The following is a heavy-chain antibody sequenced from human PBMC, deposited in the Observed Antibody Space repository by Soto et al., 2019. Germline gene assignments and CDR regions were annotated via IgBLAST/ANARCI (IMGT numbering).Heavy chain of an antibody. CDR1: GGTFSTYT. J-gene: IGHJ5*02. CDR2: INPFLHIS. Sequence: QVQLVQSGADVKKPGSSGKFSCKTFGGTFSTYTINWVRQAPGQGLFWMGSINPFLHISNYARCFLVSLTVAADESMSASFVHLGSMSLEDSAIDLCASFWAQIDHSGHGTLVTVSS. D-gene: IGHD3-3*01. CDR3: ASFWAQIDH. V-gene: IGHV1-69*09.